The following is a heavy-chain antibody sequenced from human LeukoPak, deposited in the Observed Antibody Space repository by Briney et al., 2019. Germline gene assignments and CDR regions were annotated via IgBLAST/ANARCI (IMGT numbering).Heavy chain of an antibody. D-gene: IGHD3-10*01. Sequence: SETLSLTCAVYGGSFSGYYWSWIRQPPGEGLEWIGEINHSGSSNYNPSLKSRVTISVDTSKNQFSLKLSSVTAADTAVYYCARVKIREYYYYGMDVWGQGTTVTVSS. V-gene: IGHV4-34*01. J-gene: IGHJ6*02. CDR2: INHSGSS. CDR1: GGSFSGYY. CDR3: ARVKIREYYYYGMDV.